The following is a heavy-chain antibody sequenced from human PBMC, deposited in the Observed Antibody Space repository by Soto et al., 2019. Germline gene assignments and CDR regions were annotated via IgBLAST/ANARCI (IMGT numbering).Heavy chain of an antibody. CDR2: IYYSGST. V-gene: IGHV4-59*01. D-gene: IGHD2-15*01. Sequence: SETLSLTCTVSGGSTSGYYWSWIRQSPGKGLEWIGYIYYSGSTKYNPSLKSRVTISTDTSKNQFSLELSSVTAADTAVYYCARAGRYCSGGTCYAKYWGQGALVTVSS. CDR3: ARAGRYCSGGTCYAKY. J-gene: IGHJ4*02. CDR1: GGSTSGYY.